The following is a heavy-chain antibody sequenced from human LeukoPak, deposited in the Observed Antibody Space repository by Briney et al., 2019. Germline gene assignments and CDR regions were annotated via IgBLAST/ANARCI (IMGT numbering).Heavy chain of an antibody. J-gene: IGHJ4*02. CDR2: ISSSSSYI. CDR3: ARGPSEYYYGSGSYSDC. Sequence: PGGSLRLSCAAPGFTFSSYSMNWVRQAPGKGLEWVSCISSSSSYIYYADSVKGRFTISGDNAKKSLYLQMNSLRAEDTAVYYCARGPSEYYYGSGSYSDCWGQGILVTVSS. CDR1: GFTFSSYS. V-gene: IGHV3-21*01. D-gene: IGHD3-10*01.